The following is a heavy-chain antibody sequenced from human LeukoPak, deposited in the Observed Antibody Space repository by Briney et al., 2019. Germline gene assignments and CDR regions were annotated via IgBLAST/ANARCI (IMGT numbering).Heavy chain of an antibody. CDR3: AKIVDYGDYRLFDY. CDR1: GFTFSSYG. J-gene: IGHJ4*02. CDR2: VRYDGSQT. D-gene: IGHD4-17*01. Sequence: GGSLRLSCAASGFTFSSYGMHWVRQAPGKGLEWVAFVRYDGSQTYYAESVKGRFTVSRDQSKNMLYLEMNSLRVKDTAIYYCAKIVDYGDYRLFDYCGQGTLVTVSS. V-gene: IGHV3-30*02.